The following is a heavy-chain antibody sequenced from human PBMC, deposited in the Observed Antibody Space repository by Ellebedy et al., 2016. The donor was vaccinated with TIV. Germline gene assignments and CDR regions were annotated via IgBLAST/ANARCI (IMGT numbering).Heavy chain of an antibody. CDR1: GGSVSRFS. CDR3: VRFDYDVEGYYGLDV. D-gene: IGHD3-16*01. J-gene: IGHJ6*02. Sequence: SETLSLXXTVSGGSVSRFSWTWIRQVPGKGLEWIGYFFFSGDTEYNPSFKSRVTMSVDTSKNLFFLNITSMTAADTAIYYCVRFDYDVEGYYGLDVWGQGTTVIVS. V-gene: IGHV4-59*02. CDR2: FFFSGDT.